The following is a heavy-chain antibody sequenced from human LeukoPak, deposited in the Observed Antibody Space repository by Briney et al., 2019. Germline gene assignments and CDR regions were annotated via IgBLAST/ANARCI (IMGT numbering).Heavy chain of an antibody. Sequence: VASVKVSCKASGYTFTGYYMHWVRQAPGQGLEWMGWINPNSGGTNYAQKFQGRVTMTRDTSSSTAYMELSRLRSDDTAVYYCARDPARTYGSTYYYYYMDVWGKGTTVTVSS. J-gene: IGHJ6*03. V-gene: IGHV1-2*02. D-gene: IGHD3-10*01. CDR2: INPNSGGT. CDR1: GYTFTGYY. CDR3: ARDPARTYGSTYYYYYMDV.